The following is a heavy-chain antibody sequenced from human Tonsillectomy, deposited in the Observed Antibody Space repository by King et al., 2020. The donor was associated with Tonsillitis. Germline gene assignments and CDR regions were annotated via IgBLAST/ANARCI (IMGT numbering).Heavy chain of an antibody. Sequence: VQLVESGGGLVKPGGSLRLSCAASGITFSDSNMSWIRQAPGKGLEWVSYISASGSDIYYADSVKGRFTISRDNAKNSVYLQMNSLRAEDTAAYYCARVGRVSMMIAEDEHFEHWGQGTLVTVSP. CDR3: ARVGRVSMMIAEDEHFEH. V-gene: IGHV3-11*01. D-gene: IGHD2-21*01. CDR2: ISASGSDI. J-gene: IGHJ4*02. CDR1: GITFSDSN.